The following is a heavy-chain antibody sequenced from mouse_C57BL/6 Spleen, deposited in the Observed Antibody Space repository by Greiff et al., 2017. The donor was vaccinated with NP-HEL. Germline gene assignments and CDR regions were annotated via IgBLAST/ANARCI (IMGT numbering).Heavy chain of an antibody. J-gene: IGHJ3*01. CDR3: ARSYYDYDLGFAY. D-gene: IGHD2-4*01. CDR1: GYTFTDYY. Sequence: EVQLQQSGPELVKPGASVKISCKASGYTFTDYYMNWVKQSHGKSLEWIGDINPNNGGTSYNQKFKSKATLTVDKSSSTAYMELRSLTSEDSAVYYCARSYYDYDLGFAYWGQGTLVTVSA. CDR2: INPNNGGT. V-gene: IGHV1-26*01.